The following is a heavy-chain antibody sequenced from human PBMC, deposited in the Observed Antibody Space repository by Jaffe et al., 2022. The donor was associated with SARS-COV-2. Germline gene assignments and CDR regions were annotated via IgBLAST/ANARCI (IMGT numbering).Heavy chain of an antibody. Sequence: EVQLVESGGGLVQPGGSLRLSCAASGFTFSSYSMNWVRQAPGKGLEWVSYISSSSSTIYYADSVKGRFTISRDNAKNSLYLQMNSLRDEDTAVYYCARAPWIGNDDFHRYYFDYWGQGTLVTVSS. V-gene: IGHV3-48*02. CDR1: GFTFSSYS. J-gene: IGHJ4*02. D-gene: IGHD1-1*01. CDR3: ARAPWIGNDDFHRYYFDY. CDR2: ISSSSSTI.